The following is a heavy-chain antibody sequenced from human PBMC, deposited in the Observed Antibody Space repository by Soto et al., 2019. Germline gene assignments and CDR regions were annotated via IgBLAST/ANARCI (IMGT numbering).Heavy chain of an antibody. CDR2: IYPGDSDT. CDR1: GYTFTNYW. CDR3: AASLFYHGMVD. J-gene: IGHJ6*02. V-gene: IGHV5-51*01. Sequence: GESLTISCNGSGYTFTNYWIGWVRQMPGTDLEWMGIIYPGDSDTKYNPSFQAQVTISADMSITTTYLQWSSLKASDTPIYYCAASLFYHGMVDWGQGTTVTVSS.